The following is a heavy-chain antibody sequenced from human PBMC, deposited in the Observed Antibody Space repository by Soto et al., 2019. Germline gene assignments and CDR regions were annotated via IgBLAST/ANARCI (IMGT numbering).Heavy chain of an antibody. CDR1: GGSFSGYY. V-gene: IGHV4-34*01. D-gene: IGHD6-6*01. J-gene: IGHJ4*02. CDR2: INHSGST. Sequence: PSETLSLTCAVYGGSFSGYYWSWIRQPPGKGLEWIGEINHSGSTNYNPSLKSRVTISVHTPKNQFSLNLSSVTAADTAMYYCARIEIYSSSVDYWGQGALVTVSS. CDR3: ARIEIYSSSVDY.